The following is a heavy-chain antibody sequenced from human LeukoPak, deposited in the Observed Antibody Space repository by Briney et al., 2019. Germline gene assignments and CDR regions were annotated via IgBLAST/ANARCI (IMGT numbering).Heavy chain of an antibody. V-gene: IGHV7-4-1*02. CDR1: GYIFTQYA. Sequence: ASVKISRQASGYIFTQYAMNWVRQAPGQGLEFMGWISTKTGNPRNAQGFTGRFEFSLDTTVSAAYLQISSLEAADTAVYYCVTSTGYWGQGTLVTVSS. J-gene: IGHJ4*02. CDR3: VTSTGY. CDR2: ISTKTGNP.